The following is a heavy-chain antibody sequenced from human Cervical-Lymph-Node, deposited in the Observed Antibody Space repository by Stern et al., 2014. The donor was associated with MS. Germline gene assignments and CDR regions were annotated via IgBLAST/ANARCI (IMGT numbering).Heavy chain of an antibody. CDR2: ISVYNGGT. J-gene: IGHJ3*01. D-gene: IGHD1-14*01. CDR3: ARKNPSDV. Sequence: VQLEESGGEVKKPGASVKVSCKAAGYTFTSYGISWVRQAPGQGLEWLGWISVYNGGTVYAEKVQDRVTMTADTSTSTAYMELRSLTSDDTAVYYCARKNPSDVWGQGTMVIVSS. CDR1: GYTFTSYG. V-gene: IGHV1-18*01.